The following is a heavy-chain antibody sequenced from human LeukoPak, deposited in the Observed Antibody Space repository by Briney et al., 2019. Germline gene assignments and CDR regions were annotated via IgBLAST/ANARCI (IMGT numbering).Heavy chain of an antibody. CDR1: GYTFTGYY. V-gene: IGHV1-2*04. J-gene: IGHJ4*02. CDR2: INPNSGGT. D-gene: IGHD1-26*01. CDR3: ARGSGSYFVYFDY. Sequence: ASVEVSCKASGYTFTGYYMHWVRQAPGQGLEGMGWINPNSGGTNYAQKFRGWVTMTRDTSISTAYMELSRLRSDDTAVYYCARGSGSYFVYFDYWGQGTLVTVSS.